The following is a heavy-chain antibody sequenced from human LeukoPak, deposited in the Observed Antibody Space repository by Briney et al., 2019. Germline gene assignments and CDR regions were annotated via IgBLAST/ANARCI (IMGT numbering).Heavy chain of an antibody. J-gene: IGHJ3*02. Sequence: GGSLRLSCAASGFTFDDYAMHWVRQAPGKGLEWVSGISWNSGSIGYADSVKGRFTISRDNTKNSLYLQLNSLRAEGTAVYYCARRGYDSSGYDAFDIWGQRTMVTVSS. CDR2: ISWNSGSI. CDR1: GFTFDDYA. CDR3: ARRGYDSSGYDAFDI. V-gene: IGHV3-9*01. D-gene: IGHD3-22*01.